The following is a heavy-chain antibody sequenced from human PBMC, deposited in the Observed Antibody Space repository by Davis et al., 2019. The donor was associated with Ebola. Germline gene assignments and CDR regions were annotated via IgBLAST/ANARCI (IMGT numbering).Heavy chain of an antibody. CDR2: IYPGDSDT. D-gene: IGHD6-13*01. V-gene: IGHV5-51*01. CDR1: GYSFTSYW. Sequence: GGSLRLSCKGSGYSFTSYWIGWVRQMPGKGLEWMGIIYPGDSDTRYSPSFQGQVTISADKSISTAYLQWSSLKASDTAMYYCARRKRAAPGWFDPWGQGTLVTVSS. J-gene: IGHJ5*02. CDR3: ARRKRAAPGWFDP.